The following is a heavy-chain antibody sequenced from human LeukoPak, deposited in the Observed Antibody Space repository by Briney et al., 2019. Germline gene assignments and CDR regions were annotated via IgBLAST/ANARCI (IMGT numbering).Heavy chain of an antibody. CDR2: IIPIFGTA. V-gene: IGHV1-69*13. Sequence: GAPVKVSCKASGGTFNTFAISWVRQAPGQGLEWMGGIIPIFGTANYAQKFQGRVTITADASTSTAYMELSSLISEDTAVYYCARARSSSTWRGTFDPWGQGTLVTVSS. D-gene: IGHD6-13*01. CDR3: ARARSSSTWRGTFDP. J-gene: IGHJ5*02. CDR1: GGTFNTFA.